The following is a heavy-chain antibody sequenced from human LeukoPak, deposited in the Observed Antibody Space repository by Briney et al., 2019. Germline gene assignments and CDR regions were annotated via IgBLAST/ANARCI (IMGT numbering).Heavy chain of an antibody. CDR2: ISDSGTYT. V-gene: IGHV3-23*01. Sequence: GGSLRLSCAASGFTFTSYAMTWVRQAPGKGLDWVSAISDSGTYTYYADSVKGRFTISRDNSKNTLYLQMNSLRVEDTAVYYCAKDLPRSEMAPAYWGQGTLVTVSS. J-gene: IGHJ4*02. D-gene: IGHD5-24*01. CDR3: AKDLPRSEMAPAY. CDR1: GFTFTSYA.